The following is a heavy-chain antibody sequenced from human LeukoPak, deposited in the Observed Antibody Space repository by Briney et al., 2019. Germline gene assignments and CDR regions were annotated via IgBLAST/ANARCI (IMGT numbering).Heavy chain of an antibody. CDR2: VNPNSGNT. CDR3: ARTGVGYCTNGVCYEVDY. Sequence: ASVKVSCKASGYTFISYDINWVRQATGQGIEWMGWVNPNSGNTGYPQKVQGRVTINKNRDISTAYIALSSLRSEDTAVYYCARTGVGYCTNGVCYEVDYWGQGTLVTVSS. D-gene: IGHD2-8*01. CDR1: GYTFISYD. J-gene: IGHJ4*02. V-gene: IGHV1-8*01.